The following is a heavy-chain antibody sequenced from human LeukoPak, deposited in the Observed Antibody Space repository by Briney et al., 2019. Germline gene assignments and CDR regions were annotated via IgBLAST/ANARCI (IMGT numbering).Heavy chain of an antibody. V-gene: IGHV3-23*01. J-gene: IGHJ4*02. CDR1: GFTFSDYA. D-gene: IGHD1-14*01. CDR2: ISGSGGTT. Sequence: GGSLRLSCTASGFTFSDYAMSWVRQAPGTGLEWVSTISGSGGTTYYADSVKGRFTISRDNSKNTLYLQMNSLRPEDTAVYYCAKLHNLNCDYWGLGTLATVSS. CDR3: AKLHNLNCDY.